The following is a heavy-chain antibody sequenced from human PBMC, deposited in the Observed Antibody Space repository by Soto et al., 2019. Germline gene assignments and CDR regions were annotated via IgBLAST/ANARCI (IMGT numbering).Heavy chain of an antibody. D-gene: IGHD3-3*01. J-gene: IGHJ6*02. CDR3: ARDQRVTIFGVVTQRRTYGMDV. CDR1: GGSISSYY. Sequence: SETLSLTCTVSGGSISSYYWSWIRQPAGKGLEWIGRIYTSGSTNYNPSLKSRVTMSVDTSKNQFSLKLSSVTAADTAVYYCARDQRVTIFGVVTQRRTYGMDVWGQGTAVTVSS. V-gene: IGHV4-4*07. CDR2: IYTSGST.